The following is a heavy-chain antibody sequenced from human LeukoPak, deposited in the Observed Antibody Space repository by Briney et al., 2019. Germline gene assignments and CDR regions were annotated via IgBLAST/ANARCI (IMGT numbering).Heavy chain of an antibody. J-gene: IGHJ4*02. D-gene: IGHD5-24*01. V-gene: IGHV3-30*02. CDR1: GLTFRSYG. CDR2: IRYDGSNK. Sequence: GGSLRLSCAASGLTFRSYGMHWVRQAPGKGLEWVAFIRYDGSNKYYADSVKGRFTISRDNSKNTLYLQMNSLRAEDTAVYYCAKDQNTPTIRSWGCIDYWGQGTLVTVSS. CDR3: AKDQNTPTIRSWGCIDY.